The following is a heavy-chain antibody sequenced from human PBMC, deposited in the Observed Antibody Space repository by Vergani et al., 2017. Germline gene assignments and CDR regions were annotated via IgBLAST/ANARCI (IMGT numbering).Heavy chain of an antibody. Sequence: QVQLVEPGGGLVKPGGSLRLSCAASGFTFSDYYMSWIRQAPGKGLEWISYISSSGHTTYYADSVKGRSTLSRDNAKNSLFLQINSLRAEDTAVYYCARMVPWYWDVWGQGTTVTVSS. CDR3: ARMVPWYWDV. J-gene: IGHJ6*02. V-gene: IGHV3-11*04. CDR2: ISSSGHTT. CDR1: GFTFSDYY. D-gene: IGHD3-10*01.